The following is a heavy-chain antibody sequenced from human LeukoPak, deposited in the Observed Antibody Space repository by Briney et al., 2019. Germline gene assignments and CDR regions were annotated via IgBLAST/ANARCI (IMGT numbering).Heavy chain of an antibody. J-gene: IGHJ4*02. CDR3: ATDRAYCGGDCYPTVFDY. D-gene: IGHD2-21*02. V-gene: IGHV1-2*02. Sequence: GASVKVSCKASGYTFTGYYMHWVRQAPGQGLGWMGWINPNSGGTNYAQKFQGRVTMTRDTSISTAYMELSRLRSDDTAVYYCATDRAYCGGDCYPTVFDYWGQGTLVTVSS. CDR2: INPNSGGT. CDR1: GYTFTGYY.